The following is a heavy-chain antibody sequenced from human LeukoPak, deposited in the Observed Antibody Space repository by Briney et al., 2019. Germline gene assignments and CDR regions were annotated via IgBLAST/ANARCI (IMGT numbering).Heavy chain of an antibody. D-gene: IGHD5-18*01. CDR1: GVSINTCCYY. Sequence: SETLSLTCDVSGVSINTCCYYWTCIRQPPGKGLEWIGYKYYSGSTRYNSSLRSRLTISLDSSKNQFSLRLTSVTAADTAVYYCARGRSYGFDFDSWGPGTLVIVSS. CDR2: KYYSGST. V-gene: IGHV4-61*01. J-gene: IGHJ4*02. CDR3: ARGRSYGFDFDS.